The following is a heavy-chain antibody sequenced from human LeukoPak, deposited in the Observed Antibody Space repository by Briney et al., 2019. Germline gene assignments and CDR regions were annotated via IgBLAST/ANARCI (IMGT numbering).Heavy chain of an antibody. CDR3: ARGRGGSSWYYFDY. V-gene: IGHV3-53*01. J-gene: IGHJ4*02. Sequence: GGSLRLSCAASGFTVSSNYMNWVRQAPGKGLEWVSVIYSGGSTYYADSVKGRFTISRDNSKNTLYLQMNSLRAEDTAVYYCARGRGGSSWYYFDYWGQGTLVTVSS. D-gene: IGHD6-13*01. CDR2: IYSGGST. CDR1: GFTVSSNY.